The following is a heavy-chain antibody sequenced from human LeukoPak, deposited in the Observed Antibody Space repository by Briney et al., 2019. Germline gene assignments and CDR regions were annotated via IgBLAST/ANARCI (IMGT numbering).Heavy chain of an antibody. CDR1: GYTLTELS. Sequence: ASVKVSCKVPGYTLTELSMHWVRQAPGKGLEWMGGFDPEDGETIYAQKFQGRVTMTEDTSTDTAYMELSSLRSEDTAVYYCATLSYDFWSAQRRSYFDYWGQGTLVTVSS. CDR2: FDPEDGET. J-gene: IGHJ4*02. V-gene: IGHV1-24*01. D-gene: IGHD3-3*01. CDR3: ATLSYDFWSAQRRSYFDY.